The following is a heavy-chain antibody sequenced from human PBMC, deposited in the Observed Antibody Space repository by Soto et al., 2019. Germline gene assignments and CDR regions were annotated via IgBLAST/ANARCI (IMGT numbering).Heavy chain of an antibody. CDR1: GGTFSSYT. V-gene: IGHV1-69*08. Sequence: QVQLVQSGAEVKKPGSSVKVSCKASGGTFSSYTISWVRQAPGQGLEWMRRIIPILGIANYAQKFQGRVTITADKSTSTADMELSSLRSEDTAVYYCAREREAYYYDSSPASGMDVWGQGTTVTVSS. CDR3: AREREAYYYDSSPASGMDV. J-gene: IGHJ6*02. CDR2: IIPILGIA. D-gene: IGHD3-22*01.